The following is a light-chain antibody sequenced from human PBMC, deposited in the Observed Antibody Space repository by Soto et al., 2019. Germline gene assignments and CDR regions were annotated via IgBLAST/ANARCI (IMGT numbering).Light chain of an antibody. CDR2: AAS. Sequence: AIQMTQSPSSLSTSVGDRVTITCRASQAIRSDLGWYQKKPGKAPKLLIYAASILQSGVPSRFIGRGFGTDFTLTISSLQPEDIATYYCLQDYSYPRTFGQGTHVEIK. CDR1: QAIRSD. V-gene: IGKV1-6*01. CDR3: LQDYSYPRT. J-gene: IGKJ1*01.